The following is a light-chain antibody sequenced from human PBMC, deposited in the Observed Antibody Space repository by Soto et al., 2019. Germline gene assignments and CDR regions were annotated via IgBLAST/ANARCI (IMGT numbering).Light chain of an antibody. V-gene: IGLV2-11*01. CDR3: SSYTNINTRACV. J-gene: IGLJ7*01. CDR2: DVS. CDR1: SSDVGTYNY. Sequence: QSALTQPRSVSGPPGQSVSISCSGTSSDVGTYNYVSWYQQHPGKAPKLMIYDVSKRPSGVPDRFSGSKSGNTASLTISGLQAEDEAEYYCSSYTNINTRACVFGTGTQLTVL.